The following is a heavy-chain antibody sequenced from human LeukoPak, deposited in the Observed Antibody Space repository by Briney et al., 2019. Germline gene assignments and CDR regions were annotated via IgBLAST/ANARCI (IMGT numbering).Heavy chain of an antibody. CDR2: IQYDGSNK. CDR3: AKGFNYRFDY. CDR1: GFTFSNYN. Sequence: GGSLRLSCTASGFTFSNYNMHWVRQAPGKGLEWVAFIQYDGSNKGYADSVKGRFTISRDNSKNTLYLEMSSLRAEDTAVYYFAKGFNYRFDYWGRGTLVTVSS. V-gene: IGHV3-30*02. D-gene: IGHD1-1*01. J-gene: IGHJ4*02.